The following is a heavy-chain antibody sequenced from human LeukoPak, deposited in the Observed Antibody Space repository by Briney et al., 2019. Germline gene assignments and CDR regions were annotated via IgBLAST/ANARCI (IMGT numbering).Heavy chain of an antibody. Sequence: GGPLRLPCAASGFTLRNAWMSWVRQAPGRGLEWVGRIKSKTDGGTTDYAAPVKGRFTISRDDSKNTLYLQMNSLKTEDTAVYYCTTASYVVRGVKTDYWGQGTLATVSS. CDR2: IKSKTDGGTT. V-gene: IGHV3-15*01. D-gene: IGHD3-10*01. CDR3: TTASYVVRGVKTDY. J-gene: IGHJ4*02. CDR1: GFTLRNAW.